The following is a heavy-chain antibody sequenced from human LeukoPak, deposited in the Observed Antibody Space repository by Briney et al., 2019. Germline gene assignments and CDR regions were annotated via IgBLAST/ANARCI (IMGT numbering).Heavy chain of an antibody. CDR1: GLTFSTYS. J-gene: IGHJ4*02. CDR2: ISSDSGTI. Sequence: GGSLRLSCGASGLTFSTYSMNWVRQAPGKGLEWVSYISSDSGTIYYADSVKGRFTISRDNAKNSLYLQMNSLRAEDTAVYYCAKDDDIRPDYWGQGTLVTVSS. CDR3: AKDDDIRPDY. D-gene: IGHD3-9*01. V-gene: IGHV3-48*01.